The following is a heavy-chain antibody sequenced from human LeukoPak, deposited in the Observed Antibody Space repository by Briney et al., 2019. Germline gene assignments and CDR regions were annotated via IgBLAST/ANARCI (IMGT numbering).Heavy chain of an antibody. CDR2: MNQDGSEK. D-gene: IGHD6-19*01. V-gene: IGHV3-7*01. Sequence: GSLRRLCAVSSFNFITYWMIWVGQPAAKELEWVANMNQDGSEKYYVDSMKGRFTTSRDNAKNSLYLQMNSLRAEDTAVYYCARDPPGLEVAGYDYWGQGTLVTISS. CDR3: ARDPPGLEVAGYDY. CDR1: SFNFITYW. J-gene: IGHJ4*02.